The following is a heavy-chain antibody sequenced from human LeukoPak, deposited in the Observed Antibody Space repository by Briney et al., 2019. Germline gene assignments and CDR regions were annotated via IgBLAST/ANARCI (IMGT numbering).Heavy chain of an antibody. V-gene: IGHV4-30-2*01. CDR1: GGSISSGGYS. CDR2: IYHSGST. Sequence: SQTLSLTCAVSGGSISSGGYSWSWIRQPPGKGLEWIGYIYHSGSTYYNPSLQSRVTISVDTSRNQFFLKMDSVTAADTAVFYCARHKSITYDAFDVWGRGTLVTVSS. CDR3: ARHKSITYDAFDV. D-gene: IGHD2/OR15-2a*01. J-gene: IGHJ3*01.